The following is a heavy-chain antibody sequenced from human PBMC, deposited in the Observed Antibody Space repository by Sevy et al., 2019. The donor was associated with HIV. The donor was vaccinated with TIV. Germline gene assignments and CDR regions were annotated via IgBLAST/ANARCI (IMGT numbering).Heavy chain of an antibody. Sequence: GGSLRLSCIGSGFSFSYYGIHWVRQSPGKGLDWVALISHDGINEYYADSVKGRFTISRDNSKNTVYLEMNSLRNEDTAIYFCANAYSPSYSHSYLYALDVWGQGTTVTVSS. CDR1: GFSFSYYG. CDR2: ISHDGINE. J-gene: IGHJ6*02. D-gene: IGHD2-21*01. V-gene: IGHV3-30*18. CDR3: ANAYSPSYSHSYLYALDV.